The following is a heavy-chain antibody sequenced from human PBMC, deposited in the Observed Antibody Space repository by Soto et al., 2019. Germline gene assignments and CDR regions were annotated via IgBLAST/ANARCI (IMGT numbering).Heavy chain of an antibody. D-gene: IGHD6-6*01. J-gene: IGHJ4*02. CDR2: INPNSGGT. CDR3: AREVARPDAGYFDY. Sequence: ASVKVSCKASGYTFTGYYMHWVRQAPGQGLEWMGWINPNSGGTNYAQKFQGWVTMTRDTSISTAYMELSRLRSDDTAVYYCAREVARPDAGYFDYWGQGTLVTVSS. CDR1: GYTFTGYY. V-gene: IGHV1-2*04.